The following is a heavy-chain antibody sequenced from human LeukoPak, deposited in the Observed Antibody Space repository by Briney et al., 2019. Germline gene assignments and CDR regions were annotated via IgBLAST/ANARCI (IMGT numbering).Heavy chain of an antibody. CDR3: ARGLSGVWFDP. Sequence: TSETLSLTCTVSGGSISNYYWSWIRQPPGKGLEWMGFIYHTGSTNYNPSLKSRVTISLDTSKSQFSLTLSSVTAADMAVYYCARGLSGVWFDPWGQGALVTVSS. V-gene: IGHV4-59*01. CDR1: GGSISNYY. J-gene: IGHJ5*02. CDR2: IYHTGST. D-gene: IGHD6-25*01.